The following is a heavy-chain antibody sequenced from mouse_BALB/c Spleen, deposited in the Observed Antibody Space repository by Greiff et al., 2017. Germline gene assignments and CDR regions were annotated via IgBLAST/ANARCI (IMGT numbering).Heavy chain of an antibody. CDR2: ISYSGST. V-gene: IGHV3-2*02. Sequence: EVHLVESGPGLVKPSQSLSLTCTVTGYSITSDYAWNWIRQFPGNKLEWMGYISYSGSTSYNPSLKSRISITRDTSKNQFFLQLNSVTTEDTATYYCARSGYYGPYYYAMDYWGQGTSVTVSS. J-gene: IGHJ4*01. CDR1: GYSITSDYA. D-gene: IGHD1-2*01. CDR3: ARSGYYGPYYYAMDY.